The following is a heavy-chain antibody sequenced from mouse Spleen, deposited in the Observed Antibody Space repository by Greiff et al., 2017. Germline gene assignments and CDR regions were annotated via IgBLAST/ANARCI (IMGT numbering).Heavy chain of an antibody. V-gene: IGHV5-15*01. J-gene: IGHJ4*01. Sequence: EVQGVESGGGLVKPGGSLKLSCAASGFTFSDYGMAWVRQAPGKGPEWVAFISNLAYSIYYADTVTGRFTISRENAKNTLYLEMSSLRSEDTAMYYCARRGYDAMDYWGQGTSVTVS. CDR1: GFTFSDYG. CDR2: ISNLAYSI. CDR3: ARRGYDAMDY.